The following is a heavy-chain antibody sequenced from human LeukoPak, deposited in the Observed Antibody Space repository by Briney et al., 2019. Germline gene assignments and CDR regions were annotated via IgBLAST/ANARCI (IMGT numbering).Heavy chain of an antibody. CDR1: GFTFSSYS. D-gene: IGHD4-23*01. CDR3: ARHDYGGNSGDF. V-gene: IGHV3-48*02. Sequence: VGSLRLSCAASGFTFSSYSFNWVRQAPGKGLEWVSYIGTDSGTIYYADSVKGRFTISRDNAKNSLYLQMNSLRDEDTAVYYCARHDYGGNSGDFWGQGTLDTVSS. J-gene: IGHJ4*02. CDR2: IGTDSGTI.